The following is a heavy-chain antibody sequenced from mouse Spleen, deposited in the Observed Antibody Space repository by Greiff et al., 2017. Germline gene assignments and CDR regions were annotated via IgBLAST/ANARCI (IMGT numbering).Heavy chain of an antibody. Sequence: VQLQQSGAELVRPGASVKLSCTASGFNIKDYYMHWVKQRPEQGLEWIGRIDPEDGDTEYAPKFQGKATMTADTSSNTAYLQLSSLTSEDTAVYYCTTEIYDGYYAWFAYWGQGTLVTVSA. D-gene: IGHD2-3*01. V-gene: IGHV14-1*01. CDR3: TTEIYDGYYAWFAY. CDR2: IDPEDGDT. J-gene: IGHJ3*01. CDR1: GFNIKDYY.